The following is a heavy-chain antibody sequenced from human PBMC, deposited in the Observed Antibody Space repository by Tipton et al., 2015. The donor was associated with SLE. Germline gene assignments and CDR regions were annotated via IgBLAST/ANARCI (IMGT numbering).Heavy chain of an antibody. Sequence: SLRLSCAASGFTFDDYGMSWIRQPPGKGLEWVSGINWNGGSTGYVDSVKGRFTISRDNAKNSLYLQMNSLRAEDTALYYCARCSRSYGDYCDAFDIWGQGTMVTVSS. CDR3: ARCSRSYGDYCDAFDI. V-gene: IGHV3-20*04. D-gene: IGHD4-17*01. CDR1: GFTFDDYG. J-gene: IGHJ3*02. CDR2: INWNGGST.